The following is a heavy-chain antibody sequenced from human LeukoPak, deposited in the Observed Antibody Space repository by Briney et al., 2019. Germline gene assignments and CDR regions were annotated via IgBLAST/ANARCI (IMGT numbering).Heavy chain of an antibody. CDR1: GFTFNNYW. D-gene: IGHD3-22*01. V-gene: IGHV3-23*01. CDR2: ISGSGGST. Sequence: SGGSLRLSCAASGFTFNNYWMHWVRQAPGKGLEWVSAISGSGGSTYYADSVKGRFTISRDNSKNTLYLQMNSLRAEDTAVYYCAKDPEYYYDSSGYYNYWGQGTLVTVSS. J-gene: IGHJ4*02. CDR3: AKDPEYYYDSSGYYNY.